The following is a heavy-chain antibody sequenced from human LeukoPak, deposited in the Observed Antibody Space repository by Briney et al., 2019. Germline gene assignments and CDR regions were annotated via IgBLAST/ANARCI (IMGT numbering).Heavy chain of an antibody. CDR3: ARGDGYNDAEYLQH. V-gene: IGHV3-23*01. CDR1: GFIFNNYG. CDR2: ISNDGGGT. D-gene: IGHD5-24*01. J-gene: IGHJ1*01. Sequence: GGSLRLSCAASGFIFNNYGLIWVRQAPGKGLEWVSAISNDGGGTNYADFVKGRFTISRDNSKNTLFLQMNSLRVEDTAVYYCARGDGYNDAEYLQHWGQGTLVTVS.